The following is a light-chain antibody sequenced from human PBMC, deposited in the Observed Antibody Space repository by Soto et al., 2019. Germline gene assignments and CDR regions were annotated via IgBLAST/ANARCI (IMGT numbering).Light chain of an antibody. CDR2: AAS. Sequence: DIQMTRSPSSLYASVGDRLTITCRASQSISSYLNWYQQKPGKAPKLLIYAASSLQSGVPSRFSGSGSGTDFTLTISSLQPEDFAAYYCQQSYSTPRTFGQGTKVEIK. CDR3: QQSYSTPRT. V-gene: IGKV1-39*01. CDR1: QSISSY. J-gene: IGKJ1*01.